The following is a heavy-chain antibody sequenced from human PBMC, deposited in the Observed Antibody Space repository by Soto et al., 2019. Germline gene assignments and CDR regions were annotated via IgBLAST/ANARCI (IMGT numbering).Heavy chain of an antibody. D-gene: IGHD1-1*01. J-gene: IGHJ4*02. CDR3: SRQVVDLGTRCLDS. CDR2: FYYSGST. Sequence: SETLSLTCTVSGGSISSTSYYWVWIRQPPGKGLEWIGSFYYSGSTYYNPSLKSRVTISVDTSENQFSLNLSSVTAADTAVYYCSRQVVDLGTRCLDSRDQGTLGTGSS. CDR1: GGSISSTSYY. V-gene: IGHV4-39*01.